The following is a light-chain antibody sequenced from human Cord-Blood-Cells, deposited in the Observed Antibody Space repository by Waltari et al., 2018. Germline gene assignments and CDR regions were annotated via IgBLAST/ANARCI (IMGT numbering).Light chain of an antibody. CDR2: EGS. CDR1: SSDVGRYNL. J-gene: IGLJ1*01. Sequence: QSALPQPASVSGSPGQPITISCTGTSSDVGRYNLVSWYQQHPGKAPKLMIYEGSKRPSGVSNRFSGSKSGNTASLTISGLQAEDEADYYCCSYAGSSTYVFGTGTKVTVL. V-gene: IGLV2-23*01. CDR3: CSYAGSSTYV.